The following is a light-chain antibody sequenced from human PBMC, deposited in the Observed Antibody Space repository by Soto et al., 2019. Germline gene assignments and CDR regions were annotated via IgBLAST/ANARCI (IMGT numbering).Light chain of an antibody. CDR3: QQSYSIPWT. CDR2: AAS. V-gene: IGKV1-39*01. CDR1: QSISSY. Sequence: DIQMTQSPSSLSASVGDRVTNTCRASQSISSYLNWYQQKPGKAPKLLIYAASSLQSGVPSRFSGSGSGTDFTLTISSLQPEDFATYYCQQSYSIPWTFGQGTKVDIK. J-gene: IGKJ1*01.